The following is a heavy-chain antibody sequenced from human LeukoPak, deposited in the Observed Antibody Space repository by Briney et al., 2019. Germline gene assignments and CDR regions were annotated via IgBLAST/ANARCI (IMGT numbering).Heavy chain of an antibody. CDR1: GYTCISHY. CDR3: ARDHSGEWGLLSGWWFDP. Sequence: GASVKVSGKASGYTCISHYMHWVRQAPGQGLEWMGIINPNGGSTSYAQKFQGRVTMTRDMSTSTVYMELSSLRSEDTAVYYCARDHSGEWGLLSGWWFDPWGQGTLVTVSS. D-gene: IGHD1-26*01. V-gene: IGHV1-46*01. CDR2: INPNGGST. J-gene: IGHJ5*02.